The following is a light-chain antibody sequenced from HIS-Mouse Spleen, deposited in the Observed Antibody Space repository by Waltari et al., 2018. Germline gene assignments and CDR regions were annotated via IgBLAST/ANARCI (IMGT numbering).Light chain of an antibody. Sequence: QSALTQPASVSGSPGQSITISCTGTSSDVGSYNLVSWYQQHPGKAPKLMIYEGSKRPSGVSNRFAGSKSGNTASRTISGLQAEDEADYYCCSYAGSSTFYVFGTGTKVTVL. J-gene: IGLJ1*01. CDR3: CSYAGSSTFYV. CDR1: SSDVGSYNL. V-gene: IGLV2-23*01. CDR2: EGS.